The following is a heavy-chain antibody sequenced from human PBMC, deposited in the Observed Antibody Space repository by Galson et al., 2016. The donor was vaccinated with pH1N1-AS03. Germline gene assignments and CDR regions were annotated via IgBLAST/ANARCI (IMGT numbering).Heavy chain of an antibody. CDR3: ARNSDSLGAFDV. Sequence: SVKVSCKASGGTFNNYAIGWVRQAPGQGLEWMGGIILMFGTANYAQKFQGRVTITADRSTTIDYKSTTTAYMELSNLRSEDTAVYYCARNSDSLGAFDVWGQGTLLSVSS. V-gene: IGHV1-69*06. CDR1: GGTFNNYA. D-gene: IGHD1-7*01. J-gene: IGHJ3*01. CDR2: IILMFGTA.